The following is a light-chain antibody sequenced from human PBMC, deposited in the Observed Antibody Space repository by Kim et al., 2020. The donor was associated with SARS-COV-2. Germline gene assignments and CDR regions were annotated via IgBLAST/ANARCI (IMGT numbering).Light chain of an antibody. CDR1: ESVSGG. CDR3: QQSYNLPRT. V-gene: IGKV1-39*01. Sequence: VSGGDGGHKTRRESESVSGGVNACEQKTEKGPHLLLYRTSALPSGVPPRFSGSASGTDFTLTSSSLQPEDFATYYCQQSYNLPRTVGQGTEVDIK. CDR2: RTS. J-gene: IGKJ1*01.